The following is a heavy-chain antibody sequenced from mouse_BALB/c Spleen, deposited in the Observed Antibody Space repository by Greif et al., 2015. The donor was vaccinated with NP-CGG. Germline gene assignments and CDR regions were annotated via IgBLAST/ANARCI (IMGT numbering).Heavy chain of an antibody. V-gene: IGHV1-7*01. CDR1: GYTFTSYW. CDR3: ARSNYRYDDY. CDR2: INPSTGYT. Sequence: QVQLQQSGAELAKPGASVKMSCKASGYTFTSYWMHWVKQRPGQGLEWIGYINPSTGYTEYNQKFKDKATLTADKSSSTAYMQLSSLTSEDSAVYYCARSNYRYDDYWGQGTTLTVSS. J-gene: IGHJ2*01. D-gene: IGHD2-14*01.